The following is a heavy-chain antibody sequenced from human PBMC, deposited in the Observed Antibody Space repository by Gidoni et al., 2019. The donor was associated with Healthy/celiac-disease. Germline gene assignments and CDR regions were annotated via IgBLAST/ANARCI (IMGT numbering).Heavy chain of an antibody. V-gene: IGHV3-9*01. CDR1: GFTFDDYA. Sequence: EVQLVESGGGWVQPGRSLRLSCAASGFTFDDYAMHWVRQAPGKGLEWVSGISWNSGSIGYADSVKGRFTISRDNAKNSLYLQMNSLRAEDTALYYCAKDAYGGNSGAFDIWGQGTMVTVSS. J-gene: IGHJ3*02. CDR2: ISWNSGSI. D-gene: IGHD4-17*01. CDR3: AKDAYGGNSGAFDI.